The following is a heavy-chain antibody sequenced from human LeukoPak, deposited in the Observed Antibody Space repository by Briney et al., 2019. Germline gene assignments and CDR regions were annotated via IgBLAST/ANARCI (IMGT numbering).Heavy chain of an antibody. J-gene: IGHJ4*02. CDR3: ARDRRNYDSSGYYWDY. CDR1: GFTFSSYS. Sequence: PGGSLTLSCAASGFTFSSYSMNWVRQAPGKGLEWVSSISSSSSYIYYADSVKGRFTISRDNAKNSLYLQMNSLRADDTAVYYCARDRRNYDSSGYYWDYWGQGTLVTVSS. D-gene: IGHD3-22*01. V-gene: IGHV3-21*01. CDR2: ISSSSSYI.